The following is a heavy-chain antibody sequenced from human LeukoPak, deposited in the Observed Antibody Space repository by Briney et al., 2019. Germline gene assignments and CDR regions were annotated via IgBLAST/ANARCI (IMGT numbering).Heavy chain of an antibody. CDR2: ISGSGGST. CDR1: GFTFSSYA. Sequence: GGSLRLSCAASGFTFSSYAMSWVRQAPGKGLEWVSAISGSGGSTYYADSVKGRFTISRDNSKDTLYLQMNSLSAEDTAVYYCVKVAVQTQVVPAAIFFDYWGQGTLVTVSS. V-gene: IGHV3-23*01. D-gene: IGHD2-2*01. CDR3: VKVAVQTQVVPAAIFFDY. J-gene: IGHJ4*02.